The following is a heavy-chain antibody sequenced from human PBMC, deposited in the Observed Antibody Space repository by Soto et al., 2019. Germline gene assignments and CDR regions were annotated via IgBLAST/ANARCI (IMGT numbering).Heavy chain of an antibody. CDR3: AKVGYSSSSLGMDV. V-gene: IGHV3-23*01. D-gene: IGHD6-13*01. J-gene: IGHJ6*02. CDR2: ISGSGGST. CDR1: GFTFSSYA. Sequence: EVQLLESGGGLVQPGGSLRLSCAASGFTFSSYAMSWVCQAPGKGLEWVSAISGSGGSTYYADSVKGRFTISRDNSKNTLYLQMNSLRAEDTAVYYCAKVGYSSSSLGMDVWGQGTTVTVSS.